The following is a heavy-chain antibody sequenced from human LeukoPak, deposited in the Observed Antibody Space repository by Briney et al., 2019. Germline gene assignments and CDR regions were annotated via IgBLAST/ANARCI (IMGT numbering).Heavy chain of an antibody. D-gene: IGHD3-22*01. CDR2: ISGSGGST. CDR3: AKDTMIVVVAVGFDNGYFQH. CDR1: GFTFSSYA. V-gene: IGHV3-23*01. J-gene: IGHJ1*01. Sequence: PGGSLRLSCAASGFTFSSYAMSWVRQAPGKGLEWVSAISGSGGSTYYADSVKGRFTISRDNSKNTLYLQMNSLRAEDTAVYYCAKDTMIVVVAVGFDNGYFQHWGQGTLVTVSS.